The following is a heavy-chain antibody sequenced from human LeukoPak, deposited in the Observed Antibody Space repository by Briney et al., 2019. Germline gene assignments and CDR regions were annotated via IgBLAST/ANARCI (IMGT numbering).Heavy chain of an antibody. CDR3: ARAGAKTDDAFDI. Sequence: TSETLSLTCAVYGGSFSGYYWSWIRQPPGKGLEWIGEINHSGSTNYNPSLKSRVTTSVDTSKNQFSLKLSSVTAADTAVYYCARAGAKTDDAFDIWGQGTMVTVSS. J-gene: IGHJ3*02. D-gene: IGHD7-27*01. CDR2: INHSGST. V-gene: IGHV4-34*01. CDR1: GGSFSGYY.